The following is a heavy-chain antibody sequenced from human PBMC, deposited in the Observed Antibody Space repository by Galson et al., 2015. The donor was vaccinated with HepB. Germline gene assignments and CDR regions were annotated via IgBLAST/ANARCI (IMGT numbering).Heavy chain of an antibody. CDR1: GGSISSSSYY. J-gene: IGHJ4*02. Sequence: LSLTCTVSGGSISSSSYYWGWIRQPPGKGLEWIGSIYYSGSTYYNPSLKSRVTISVDTSKNQFSLKLSSVTAADTAVYYCARPDSSGYYSYWGQGTLVTVSS. D-gene: IGHD3-22*01. V-gene: IGHV4-39*01. CDR2: IYYSGST. CDR3: ARPDSSGYYSY.